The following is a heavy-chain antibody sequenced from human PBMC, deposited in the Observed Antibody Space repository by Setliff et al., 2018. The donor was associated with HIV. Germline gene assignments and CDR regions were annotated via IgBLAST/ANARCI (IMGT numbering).Heavy chain of an antibody. CDR3: ARGYYDSNVYYFPGY. CDR2: IYYSGST. V-gene: IGHV4-59*01. D-gene: IGHD3-22*01. Sequence: SETLSLTCTVSGGSISGYYWSWIRQPPGKGLEWIGYIYYSGSTNYNPSLKSRVTISVDTSKNQFSLKLSSVTAADTAIYYCARGYYDSNVYYFPGYWGQGALVTVSS. J-gene: IGHJ4*02. CDR1: GGSISGYY.